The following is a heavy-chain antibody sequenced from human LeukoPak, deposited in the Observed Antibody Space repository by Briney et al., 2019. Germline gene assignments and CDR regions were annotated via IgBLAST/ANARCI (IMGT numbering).Heavy chain of an antibody. J-gene: IGHJ4*02. CDR2: MWNDAISK. D-gene: IGHD6-13*01. CDR1: GFTFRDFG. V-gene: IGHV3-33*01. Sequence: GRSLRLSCAASGFTFRDFGMHWVRQAPGKGLEWVALMWNDAISKFTADSLTGRVTISRDNSKNTLYLEMSGLTAEDTAVYYCAREVEGAAGTGAIDSWGQGTLVTVSS. CDR3: AREVEGAAGTGAIDS.